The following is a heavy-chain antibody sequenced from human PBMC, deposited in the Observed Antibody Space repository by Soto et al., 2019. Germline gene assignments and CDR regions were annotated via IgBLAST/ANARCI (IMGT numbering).Heavy chain of an antibody. D-gene: IGHD3-10*01. Sequence: QVQLQESGPGLVKPSETLSLTCTVSGGSISSYYWSWIRQPPGKGLEWIGYIYYSGSTNYNPSLKSRVTISVDTSKNQFSLKLSSVTAADTAVYYCARNVLLWHDYWGQGTLVTVSS. V-gene: IGHV4-59*01. CDR1: GGSISSYY. CDR3: ARNVLLWHDY. J-gene: IGHJ4*02. CDR2: IYYSGST.